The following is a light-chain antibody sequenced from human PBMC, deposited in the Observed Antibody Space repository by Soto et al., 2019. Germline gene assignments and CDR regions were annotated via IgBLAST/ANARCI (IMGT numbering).Light chain of an antibody. CDR1: SSDVGGYNY. J-gene: IGLJ2*01. CDR2: DVT. CDR3: SAYRSSSTFVV. Sequence: QSALTQPASVSGSPGQSITIPCTGTSSDVGGYNYVSWYQQHPGKAPKLMIYDVTNRPSGVSNRFSGCKSGNTASLTISGLQDEDDAGHYCSAYRSSSTFVVFGGGTKFTVL. V-gene: IGLV2-14*01.